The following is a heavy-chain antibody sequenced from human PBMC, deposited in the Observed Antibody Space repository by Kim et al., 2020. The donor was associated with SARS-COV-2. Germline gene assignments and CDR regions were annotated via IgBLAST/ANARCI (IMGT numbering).Heavy chain of an antibody. CDR2: ISYDGSNK. V-gene: IGHV3-30-3*01. CDR3: ARGRQFQLRGLRWYGMD. D-gene: IGHD2-2*01. J-gene: IGHJ6*01. CDR1: GFTFSSYA. Sequence: GGSLRLSCAASGFTFSSYAMHWVRQAPGKGLEWVAVISYDGSNKYYADSVKGRFTISRDISKNTLFLQMNSLRAEDTAVYYCARGRQFQLRGLRWYGMD.